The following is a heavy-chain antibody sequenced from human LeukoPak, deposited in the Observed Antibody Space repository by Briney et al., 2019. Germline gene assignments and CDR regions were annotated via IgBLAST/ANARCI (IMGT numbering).Heavy chain of an antibody. Sequence: GSSVKVSCKASGYTFTGYYIHWVRQAPGQGLEGMGGINPKRGGTNYAQKFQRRVTMTRDTSISTAYMELSRLRSNHTAVYYCARGERNDFWIGYIWHAFDIWGQGTMVTVSS. D-gene: IGHD3-3*01. J-gene: IGHJ3*02. V-gene: IGHV1-2*02. CDR2: INPKRGGT. CDR3: ARGERNDFWIGYIWHAFDI. CDR1: GYTFTGYY.